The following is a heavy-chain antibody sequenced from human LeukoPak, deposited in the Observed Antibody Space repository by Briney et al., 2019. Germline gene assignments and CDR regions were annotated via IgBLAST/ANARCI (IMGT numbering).Heavy chain of an antibody. CDR2: ISAYNGNT. D-gene: IGHD1-26*01. CDR3: ARDSELSGPTTFDY. J-gene: IGHJ4*02. V-gene: IGHV1-18*01. CDR1: GYTFTSYG. Sequence: GASVKVSCKASGYTFTSYGISWVRQAPGQGLEWMGWISAYNGNTNYAQKLQGRVIMTTDTSTSTAYMELRSLRSDDTAVYYCARDSELSGPTTFDYWGQGTLITVSS.